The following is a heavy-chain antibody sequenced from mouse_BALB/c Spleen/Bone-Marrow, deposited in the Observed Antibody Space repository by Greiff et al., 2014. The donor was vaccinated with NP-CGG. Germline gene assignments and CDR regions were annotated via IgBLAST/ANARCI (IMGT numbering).Heavy chain of an antibody. J-gene: IGHJ4*01. Sequence: VQLQQSGAELVKPGASVKLSCTASGFNIKDTYMHWVKQRPEQGLEWIGRIDPANGNTKYDPKFQGKATLTAGKSSNTAYMQLSSLTSEDSAVYYCARWEYYAMDYWGQGTSVTVSS. CDR1: GFNIKDTY. CDR3: ARWEYYAMDY. CDR2: IDPANGNT. D-gene: IGHD4-1*01. V-gene: IGHV14-3*02.